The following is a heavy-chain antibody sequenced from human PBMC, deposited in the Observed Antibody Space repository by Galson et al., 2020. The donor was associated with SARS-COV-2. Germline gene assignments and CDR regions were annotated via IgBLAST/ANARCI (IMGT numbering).Heavy chain of an antibody. CDR3: ARDLTMVRGPYEDY. D-gene: IGHD3-10*01. V-gene: IGHV3-48*04. J-gene: IGHJ4*02. Sequence: GGSLRLSCAASGFTFSSYSMNWVRQAPGKGLEWVSYISSSSSTIYYADSVKGRFTISRDNAKNSLYLQMNSLRAKDTAVYYCARDLTMVRGPYEDYWGQGTLVTVSS. CDR1: GFTFSSYS. CDR2: ISSSSSTI.